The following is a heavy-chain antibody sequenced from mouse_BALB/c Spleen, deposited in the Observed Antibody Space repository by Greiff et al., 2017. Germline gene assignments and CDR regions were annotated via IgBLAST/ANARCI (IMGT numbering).Heavy chain of an antibody. CDR3: ATGYYAYYFDY. J-gene: IGHJ2*01. CDR2: INPSNGRT. V-gene: IGHV1S81*02. D-gene: IGHD2-3*01. CDR1: GYTFTSYW. Sequence: QVQLQQPGAELVKPGASVKLSCKASGYTFTSYWMHWVKQRPGQGLEWIGEINPSNGRTNYNEKFKSKATLTVDKSSSTAYMQRSSLTSEDSAVYYCATGYYAYYFDYWGQGTTLTVSS.